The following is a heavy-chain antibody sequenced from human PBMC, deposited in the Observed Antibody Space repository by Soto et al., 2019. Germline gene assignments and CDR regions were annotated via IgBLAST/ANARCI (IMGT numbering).Heavy chain of an antibody. CDR2: ISGSGGST. Sequence: GGSLRLSCAASGFTFSIFAMSWVRQSPGKGLEWVSTISGSGGSTYYADAVKGRFSISRDNSMGTLYLQMKSLRVEDTAIYYCARKISISSSMDLGYWGQGTLVTVSS. J-gene: IGHJ4*02. D-gene: IGHD3-3*02. CDR3: ARKISISSSMDLGY. CDR1: GFTFSIFA. V-gene: IGHV3-23*01.